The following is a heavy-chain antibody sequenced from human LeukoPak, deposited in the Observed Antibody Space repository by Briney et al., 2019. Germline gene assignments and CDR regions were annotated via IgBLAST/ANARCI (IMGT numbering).Heavy chain of an antibody. J-gene: IGHJ5*02. Sequence: PGVSLSLSCAASGFTFSRYEMNCVRQAPGKGLEWISYISGSGDTIYYADSVKGRFTISRDNAKNSLYLQMNSLRAEDTAVYHCARAPLVLQYRWWFDPWGQGTLVIVSS. CDR3: ARAPLVLQYRWWFDP. D-gene: IGHD5-24*01. V-gene: IGHV3-48*03. CDR1: GFTFSRYE. CDR2: ISGSGDTI.